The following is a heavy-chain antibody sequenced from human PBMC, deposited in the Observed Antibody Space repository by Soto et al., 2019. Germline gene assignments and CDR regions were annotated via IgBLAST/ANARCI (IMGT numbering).Heavy chain of an antibody. CDR2: INAGNGNT. V-gene: IGHV1-3*01. J-gene: IGHJ5*02. CDR1: GYTFTSYA. D-gene: IGHD6-6*01. CDR3: ARDRARIAARPSGSYNWFYP. Sequence: ASVTVSCKASGYTFTSYAMHWVRQAPGQRLEWMGWINAGNGNTKYSQKFQGRVTITRDTSASTAYMELSSLRSEDTAVYYCARDRARIAARPSGSYNWFYPWGQGTLVTVSS.